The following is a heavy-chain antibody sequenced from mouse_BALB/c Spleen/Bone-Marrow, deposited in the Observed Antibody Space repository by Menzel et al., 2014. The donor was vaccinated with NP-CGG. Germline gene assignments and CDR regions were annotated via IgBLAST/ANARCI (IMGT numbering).Heavy chain of an antibody. J-gene: IGHJ2*01. D-gene: IGHD4-1*01. CDR3: ASNWDVD. CDR1: GYTFTSYW. V-gene: IGHV1-7*01. Sequence: QVQLQQSGAEPAKPGASVKMSCKASGYTFTSYWMHWVKQRPGQGLEWIGYINPSTGYTEYNQKFKDKATLTADKSSSTAYMQLSSLTSEDSAVYYCASNWDVDWGQGTTLTVSS. CDR2: INPSTGYT.